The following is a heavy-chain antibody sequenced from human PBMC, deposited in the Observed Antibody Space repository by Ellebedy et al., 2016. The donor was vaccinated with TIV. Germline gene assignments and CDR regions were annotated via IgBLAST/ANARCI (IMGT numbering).Heavy chain of an antibody. CDR1: GFTFRSHA. V-gene: IGHV3-23*01. J-gene: IGHJ4*02. Sequence: PGGSLRLSCAASGFTFRSHAMSWVRQAPGKGLEWVSTISESETTYYADSVTGRFTISRDNSMTTLYLEMNSLRAEDTAVYYCARDLDKSSGWYGGAAYWGQGTLATVSS. CDR3: ARDLDKSSGWYGGAAY. CDR2: ISESETT. D-gene: IGHD6-19*01.